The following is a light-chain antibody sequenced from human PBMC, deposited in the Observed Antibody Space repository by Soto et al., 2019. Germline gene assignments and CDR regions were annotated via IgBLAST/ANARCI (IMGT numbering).Light chain of an antibody. CDR3: QQYENYST. J-gene: IGKJ1*01. V-gene: IGKV1-5*01. CDR2: DAS. CDR1: QSISAW. Sequence: DIQMTQSPSTLSATAGDRVTITCRASQSISAWLAWYQQKPVKAPKLLIHDASNLESGVPSRLSGSGSGTEFTLTISNLQPDDSATYYCQQYENYSTFGQGTKVDIK.